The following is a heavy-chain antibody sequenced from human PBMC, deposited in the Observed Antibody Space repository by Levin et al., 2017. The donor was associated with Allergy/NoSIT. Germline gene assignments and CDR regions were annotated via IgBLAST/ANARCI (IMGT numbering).Heavy chain of an antibody. CDR1: GGSISSSSYY. V-gene: IGHV4-39*01. Sequence: GSLRLSCTVSGGSISSSSYYWGWIRQPPGKGLEWIGSIYYSGSTYYNPSLKSRVTISVDTSKNQFSLKLSSVTAADTAVYYCARLYSDIVATIKDYWGQGTLVTVSS. CDR3: ARLYSDIVATIKDY. D-gene: IGHD5-12*01. J-gene: IGHJ4*02. CDR2: IYYSGST.